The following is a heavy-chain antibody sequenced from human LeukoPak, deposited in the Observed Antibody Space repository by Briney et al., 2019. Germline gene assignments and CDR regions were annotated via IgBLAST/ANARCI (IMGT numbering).Heavy chain of an antibody. V-gene: IGHV4-34*01. J-gene: IGHJ5*02. CDR3: ARCCSSTSCYWFDP. Sequence: SETLSLTCAVYGGSFSGYYWSWIRQPPGKGLEWIGEINLSGSTKYNPSLKSRVTISGDTSKSQYSLRLSSVTAADAAVYYWARCCSSTSCYWFDPWGQGTLVTVSS. CDR1: GGSFSGYY. D-gene: IGHD2-2*01. CDR2: INLSGST.